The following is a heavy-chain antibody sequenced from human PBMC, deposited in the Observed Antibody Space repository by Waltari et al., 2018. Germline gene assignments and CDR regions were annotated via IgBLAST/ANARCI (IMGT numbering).Heavy chain of an antibody. CDR3: ARGRSGSYPD. V-gene: IGHV5-51*01. D-gene: IGHD1-26*01. Sequence: EVQLVQSGAEVKKPGESLRLSCKGSGYTFSIYWIAWVRQVPGKGLEWMGIIFPGDSDTRYSPSFQAQVTISADKSISTAYLQWSSLKASDTAIYYCARGRSGSYPDWGQGTLVTVSS. J-gene: IGHJ4*02. CDR1: GYTFSIYW. CDR2: IFPGDSDT.